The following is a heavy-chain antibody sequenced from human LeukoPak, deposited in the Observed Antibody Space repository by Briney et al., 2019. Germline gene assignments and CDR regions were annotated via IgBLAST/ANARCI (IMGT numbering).Heavy chain of an antibody. CDR2: ISSSGSTK. D-gene: IGHD5-18*01. CDR3: AQIYTYGSSQFDY. Sequence: PGGSLRLSCAASGFTFSNYEMNWVRQAPGKGLEWVSYISSSGSTKYYADSVKGRFTISRDNAKNSLYLQMNSLRAEDTAVYYCAQIYTYGSSQFDYWGQGTLVTVSS. V-gene: IGHV3-48*03. CDR1: GFTFSNYE. J-gene: IGHJ4*02.